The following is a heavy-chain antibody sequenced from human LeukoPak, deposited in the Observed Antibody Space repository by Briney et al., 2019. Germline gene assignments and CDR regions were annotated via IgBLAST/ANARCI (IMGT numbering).Heavy chain of an antibody. J-gene: IGHJ4*02. CDR3: AKGGLELREALDY. Sequence: GGSLRLSCAASGFTFSDHYMSWIRQAPGKGLEWISYITSSSSSTIYYADSVKGRFTISRDNAKNSLYLQMNSLRAEDMALYYCAKGGLELREALDYWGQGTLVTVSS. CDR1: GFTFSDHY. CDR2: ITSSSSSTI. D-gene: IGHD1-7*01. V-gene: IGHV3-11*01.